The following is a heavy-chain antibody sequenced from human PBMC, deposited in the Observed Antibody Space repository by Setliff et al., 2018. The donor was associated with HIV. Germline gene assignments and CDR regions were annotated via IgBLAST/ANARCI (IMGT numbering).Heavy chain of an antibody. CDR2: IYSGGST. D-gene: IGHD3-22*01. CDR3: ATYSSVYYHSDC. Sequence: GGSLRLSCAASGFTVSSNYMSWVRQAPGKGLEWVSVIYSGGSTYYADSVKGRFTISRDNSKNTLYLQMNSLRAEDTAVYYCATYSSVYYHSDCWGQGTLVTVSS. V-gene: IGHV3-53*01. CDR1: GFTVSSNY. J-gene: IGHJ4*02.